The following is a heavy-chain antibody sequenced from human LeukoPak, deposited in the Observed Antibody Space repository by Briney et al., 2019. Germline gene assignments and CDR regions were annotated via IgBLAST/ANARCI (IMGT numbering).Heavy chain of an antibody. CDR2: ISAYNGNT. V-gene: IGHV1-18*01. Sequence: ASVKVSCKASGYTFTSYGISWVRQAPGQGLEWMGWISAYNGNTNYAQKLQGRVTMTTHTSTSTAYMELRSLRSDDTAVYYCAKPFRDGYNPRTWYFDLWGRGTLVTVSS. J-gene: IGHJ2*01. D-gene: IGHD5-24*01. CDR1: GYTFTSYG. CDR3: AKPFRDGYNPRTWYFDL.